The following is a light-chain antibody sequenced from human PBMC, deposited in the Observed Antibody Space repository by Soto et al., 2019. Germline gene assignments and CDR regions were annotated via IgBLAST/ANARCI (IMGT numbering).Light chain of an antibody. CDR1: QRPGHKDGNTY. Sequence: IGVAQAPISLPCALGQGGFLLFQFSQRPGHKDGNTYLSWFHQRPGQPPRLLIYKVSVRFSGVPDRFSGSGAGTDFTLTIRRVETEDVGVYYCMQATQSPWTFGQGTKVDIK. J-gene: IGKJ1*01. V-gene: IGKV2-24*01. CDR3: MQATQSPWT. CDR2: KVS.